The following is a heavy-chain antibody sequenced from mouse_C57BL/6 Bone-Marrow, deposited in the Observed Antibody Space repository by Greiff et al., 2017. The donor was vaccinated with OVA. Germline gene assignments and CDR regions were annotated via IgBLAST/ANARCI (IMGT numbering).Heavy chain of an antibody. CDR2: IHPTSGNT. Sequence: QVQLQQPGAELVKPGASVKLSCKASGYTFTSYWMHWVKQRPGQGLEWIGMIHPTSGNTNYNEKFKSKATLTVDKASSTAYMQLSSLTSEDSAVYYCARGLANLYYFADWGQGTTLTVSS. J-gene: IGHJ2*01. V-gene: IGHV1-64*01. D-gene: IGHD6-1*01. CDR1: GYTFTSYW. CDR3: ARGLANLYYFAD.